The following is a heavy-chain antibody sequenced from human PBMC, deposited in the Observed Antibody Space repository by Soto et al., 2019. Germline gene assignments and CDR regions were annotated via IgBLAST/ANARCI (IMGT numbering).Heavy chain of an antibody. CDR3: AKVLSKNYYYPFDF. J-gene: IGHJ4*02. D-gene: IGHD3-10*01. Sequence: GTLRLSCTPSGFTFSDYAMTWVRQAPGKGLGWVSTISGGSSVTYYGDSVKGRFTISRDNAKKTLFLQLNRLSAEDTATYYCAKVLSKNYYYPFDFWGQGTQVTVSS. CDR1: GFTFSDYA. V-gene: IGHV3-23*01. CDR2: ISGGSSVT.